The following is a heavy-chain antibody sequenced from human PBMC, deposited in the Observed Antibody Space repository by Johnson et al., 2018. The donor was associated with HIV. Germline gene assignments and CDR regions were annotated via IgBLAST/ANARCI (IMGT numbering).Heavy chain of an antibody. CDR3: AREGPSERAGFDI. V-gene: IGHV3-74*01. CDR1: GFTFNTYW. Sequence: VQLVESGGGLVQPGGSQRLSCAVSGFTFNTYWMHWVRQAPGKGLVWVARINSDGGSTSYVDSVKGRFTISRDNARNTLYLQMNSLRADDTAVYCCAREGPSERAGFDIWGQGTMVTVSS. J-gene: IGHJ3*02. CDR2: INSDGGST.